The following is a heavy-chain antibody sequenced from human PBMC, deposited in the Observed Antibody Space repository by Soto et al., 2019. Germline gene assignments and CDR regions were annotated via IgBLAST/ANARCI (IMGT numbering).Heavy chain of an antibody. Sequence: GGSLRLSCAASGFTFSNAWMNWVRQAPGKGLEWVGRIKSKTDGGTTDYAAPVKGRFTISRDDSKNTLHLQMNSLKTEDTAVYYCTTAGQDIVVVPAAKEIYYYGMDVWGQGTTVTVSS. J-gene: IGHJ6*02. CDR3: TTAGQDIVVVPAAKEIYYYGMDV. V-gene: IGHV3-15*07. CDR2: IKSKTDGGTT. CDR1: GFTFSNAW. D-gene: IGHD2-2*01.